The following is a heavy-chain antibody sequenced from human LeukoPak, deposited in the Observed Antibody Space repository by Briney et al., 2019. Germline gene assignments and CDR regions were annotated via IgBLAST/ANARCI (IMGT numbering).Heavy chain of an antibody. J-gene: IGHJ4*02. D-gene: IGHD2-2*03. CDR3: AVDIRRNTFGY. CDR1: GYTFTSYG. V-gene: IGHV1-18*01. Sequence: GASVKVSCKASGYTFTSYGISWVRQAPGQGLEWMGWISAYNGNTNYAQRLQGRVTMTTDTSTSTAYMELRSLRSDDTAVYYCAVDIRRNTFGYWGQGTLVTVSS. CDR2: ISAYNGNT.